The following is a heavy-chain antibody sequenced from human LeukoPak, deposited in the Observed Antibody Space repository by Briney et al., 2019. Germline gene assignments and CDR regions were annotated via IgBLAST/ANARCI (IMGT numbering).Heavy chain of an antibody. D-gene: IGHD6-19*01. CDR3: AGLSSGWYRVDY. CDR2: IHYSGSA. V-gene: IGHV4-34*01. J-gene: IGHJ4*02. Sequence: PSETLSLTCAVYGGSFSGYYWTWIRQPPGKGLEWIGEIHYSGSATYNPSLKSRVTISVDTSKNQFSLKLSSVTAADTAVYYCAGLSSGWYRVDYWGQGTLVTVSS. CDR1: GGSFSGYY.